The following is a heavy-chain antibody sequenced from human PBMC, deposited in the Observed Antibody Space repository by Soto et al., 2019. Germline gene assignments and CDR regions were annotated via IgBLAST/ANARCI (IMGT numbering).Heavy chain of an antibody. V-gene: IGHV4-4*07. D-gene: IGHD3-3*01. J-gene: IGHJ6*01. CDR3: ARDRVYYDFWSGYYLSYYYYGIDV. CDR2: IYTSGST. CDR1: GGCISSYD. Sequence: SDTLSLSCTVSGGCISSYDGSGIRQPAGKGLEWIGRIYTSGSTNYNPSLKSRVTMSVDTSKNQFSLKLSSVTAADTAVYYCARDRVYYDFWSGYYLSYYYYGIDVSGQRPTV.